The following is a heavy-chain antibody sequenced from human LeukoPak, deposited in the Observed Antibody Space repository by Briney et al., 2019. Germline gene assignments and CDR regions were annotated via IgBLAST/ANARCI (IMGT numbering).Heavy chain of an antibody. CDR1: GGSFSGYY. CDR2: INHSGST. Sequence: SETLSLTCAVYGGSFSGYYWSWIRQPPGKGLEWIGEINHSGSTNYNPSLKSRVTISVDTPKNQFSLKLSSVTAADTAVYYCARGSSGWYAYWGQGTLVTVSS. J-gene: IGHJ4*02. D-gene: IGHD6-19*01. V-gene: IGHV4-34*01. CDR3: ARGSSGWYAY.